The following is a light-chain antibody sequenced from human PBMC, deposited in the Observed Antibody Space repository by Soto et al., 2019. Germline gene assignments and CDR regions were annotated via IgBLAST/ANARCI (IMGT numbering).Light chain of an antibody. CDR2: EVN. J-gene: IGLJ1*01. V-gene: IGLV2-23*02. CDR3: CSYAGDTTFFV. CDR1: PSALGSYYP. Sequence: QYRLNQPAFMAGPPGPASPLSCTLPPSALGSYYPVSWFQQHPGKAPKLIIYEVNKRPSGVSDRFSGSKSGNTASLTISGLQAADEAEYYCCSYAGDTTFFVFGTGTKVTVL.